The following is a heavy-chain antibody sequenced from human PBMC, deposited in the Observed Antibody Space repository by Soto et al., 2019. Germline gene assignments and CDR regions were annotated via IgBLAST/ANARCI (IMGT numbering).Heavy chain of an antibody. CDR1: GFTFSSYW. D-gene: IGHD6-19*01. CDR3: ARSLIAVAGAIDY. J-gene: IGHJ4*02. V-gene: IGHV3-7*01. Sequence: GGSLRLSCAASGFTFSSYWMSWVRQAPGKGLEWVANIKQDGSEKYYVDSVKGRFTISRDNAKNSLYLQMNSLRAEDTAVYYCARSLIAVAGAIDYWGQGTLVTVSS. CDR2: IKQDGSEK.